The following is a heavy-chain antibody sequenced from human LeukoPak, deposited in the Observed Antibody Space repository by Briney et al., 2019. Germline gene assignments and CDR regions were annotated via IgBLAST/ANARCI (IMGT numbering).Heavy chain of an antibody. CDR2: ISSSSSYI. Sequence: GGSLRLSCAASGFTFSSYSMNWVRQAPGKGREGVSSISSSSSYIYYADSVKGRFTISRDNAKNSLYLQINSLRAEDTAVYYCARARRGDCGGDCYPEGPFDYWGQGTLVTVSS. D-gene: IGHD2-21*02. V-gene: IGHV3-21*01. J-gene: IGHJ4*02. CDR1: GFTFSSYS. CDR3: ARARRGDCGGDCYPEGPFDY.